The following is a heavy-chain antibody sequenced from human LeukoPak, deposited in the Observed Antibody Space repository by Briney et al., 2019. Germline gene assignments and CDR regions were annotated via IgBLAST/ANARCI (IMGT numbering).Heavy chain of an antibody. V-gene: IGHV3-30*02. J-gene: IGHJ4*02. CDR3: ARGGLRGATPDY. CDR2: IRYDGSNK. D-gene: IGHD1-26*01. Sequence: PGGSLRLSCAASGFTFSSYGMHWVRQAPGKGLEWVAFIRYDGSNKYYADSVKGRFTISRDNAKNTLSLQMNSLRAEDTAVYYCARGGLRGATPDYWGQGTLVTVSS. CDR1: GFTFSSYG.